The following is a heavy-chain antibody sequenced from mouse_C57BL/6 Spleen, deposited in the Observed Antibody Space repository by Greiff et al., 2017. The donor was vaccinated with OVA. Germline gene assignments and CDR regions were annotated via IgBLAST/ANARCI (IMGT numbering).Heavy chain of an antibody. V-gene: IGHV1-82*01. Sequence: VQLQQSGPELVKPGASVKISCKASGYAFSSSWMNWVKQRPGKGLEWIGRIYPGDGDTNYNGKFKGKATLTADKSSSTAYMQLSSLTSEDSAVYFCAREGYDLDYWGQGTTLTVSS. CDR1: GYAFSSSW. CDR3: AREGYDLDY. J-gene: IGHJ2*01. D-gene: IGHD2-2*01. CDR2: IYPGDGDT.